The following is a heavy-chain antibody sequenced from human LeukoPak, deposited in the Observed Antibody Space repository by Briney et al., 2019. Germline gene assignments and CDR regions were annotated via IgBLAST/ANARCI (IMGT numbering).Heavy chain of an antibody. CDR2: IYYSGST. CDR3: ARDARDGVYDFWSGYYYYYYMDV. Sequence: SQTLSLTCTVSGGSISSGDYYWSWIRQPPGKGLEWIGYIYYSGSTYYNPSLKSRVTISVDTSKNQFSLKLSSVTAADTAVYYCARDARDGVYDFWSGYYYYYYMDVWGKGTTVTVSS. D-gene: IGHD3-3*01. CDR1: GGSISSGDYY. V-gene: IGHV4-30-4*08. J-gene: IGHJ6*03.